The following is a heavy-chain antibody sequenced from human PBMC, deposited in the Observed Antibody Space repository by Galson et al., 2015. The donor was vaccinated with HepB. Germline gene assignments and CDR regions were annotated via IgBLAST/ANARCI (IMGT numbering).Heavy chain of an antibody. CDR3: AKDDGRQWLVKGVDY. Sequence: SLRLSCAASGFTFSRYAIHWVRQAPGKGLEWVTVISYDGSGVNTYYADSVKGRFTISRDNSKNTLYLQMNSLRAEDTAVYYCAKDDGRQWLVKGVDYWGQGTLVTVSS. D-gene: IGHD6-19*01. CDR1: GFTFSRYA. J-gene: IGHJ4*02. CDR2: ISYDGSGVNT. V-gene: IGHV3-30*04.